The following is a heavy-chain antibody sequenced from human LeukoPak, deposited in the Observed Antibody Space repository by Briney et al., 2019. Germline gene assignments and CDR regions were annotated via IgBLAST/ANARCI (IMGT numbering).Heavy chain of an antibody. V-gene: IGHV4-34*01. J-gene: IGHJ5*02. CDR2: INHSGST. CDR1: GGSFSGYY. D-gene: IGHD6-13*01. Sequence: SETLSLACAVYGGSFSGYYWSWIRQPPGKGLEWIGEINHSGSTNYNPSLKSRVTISVDTSKNQFSLKLSSVTAADTAVYYCARGNSSWTPRLYNWFDPWGQGTLVTVSS. CDR3: ARGNSSWTPRLYNWFDP.